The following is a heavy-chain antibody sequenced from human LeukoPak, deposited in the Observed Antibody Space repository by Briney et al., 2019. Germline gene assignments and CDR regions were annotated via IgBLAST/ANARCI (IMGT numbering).Heavy chain of an antibody. D-gene: IGHD3-22*01. J-gene: IGHJ4*02. CDR2: ISGSGGST. Sequence: GGSLKLSCAASGFTFSSYAMSWVRQAPGKGLEWVSAISGSGGSTYYADSVKGRFTISRDNSKNTLYLQMNSLRAEDTVVYYCAKGEYYYDSSGYPYPYYFDYWGQGTLVTVSS. V-gene: IGHV3-23*01. CDR1: GFTFSSYA. CDR3: AKGEYYYDSSGYPYPYYFDY.